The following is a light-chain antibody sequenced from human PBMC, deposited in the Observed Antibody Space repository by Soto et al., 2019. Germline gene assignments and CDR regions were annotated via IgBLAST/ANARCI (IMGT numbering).Light chain of an antibody. V-gene: IGKV3-20*01. CDR1: QSVSSTY. CDR2: GAS. CDR3: QHYGISLWT. J-gene: IGKJ1*01. Sequence: EIVLKQSPGTLSLSPGERATLSCRASQSVSSTYLAWYQQKPGQAPRLLIYGASSRATGIPDRFSGSGSGTDFTLTISRLEPEDFAVYYCQHYGISLWTFGQGTKVDI.